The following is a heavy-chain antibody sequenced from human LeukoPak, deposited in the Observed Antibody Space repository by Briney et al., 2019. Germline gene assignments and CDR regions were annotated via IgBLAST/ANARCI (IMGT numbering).Heavy chain of an antibody. D-gene: IGHD3-3*01. CDR2: INHSGST. CDR1: GGSFSGYY. J-gene: IGHJ5*02. V-gene: IGHV4-34*01. CDR3: VKSASSFGANWFDP. Sequence: PSETLSLTCAVYGGSFSGYYWSWIRQPPGKGLEWIGEINHSGSTNYNPSLKSRVTISVDTSKNQFSLKLSSVTAADTAVYYCVKSASSFGANWFDPWGQGTLVTVSS.